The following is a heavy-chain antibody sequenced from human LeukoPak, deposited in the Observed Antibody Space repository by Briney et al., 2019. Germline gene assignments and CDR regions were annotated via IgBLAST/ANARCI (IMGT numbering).Heavy chain of an antibody. J-gene: IGHJ3*01. V-gene: IGHV4-39*01. CDR3: VRLEPIDAFDL. D-gene: IGHD1-1*01. CDR2: IYYSGST. CDR1: GGSISSSSYY. Sequence: SETLSLTCTVSGGSISSSSYYWGWIRQPPGKGLEWIGSIYYSGSTYYNPSLKSRVTISVDTSKNQFSLKLSSVTAADTAVYYSVRLEPIDAFDLWRQGKMVRVSS.